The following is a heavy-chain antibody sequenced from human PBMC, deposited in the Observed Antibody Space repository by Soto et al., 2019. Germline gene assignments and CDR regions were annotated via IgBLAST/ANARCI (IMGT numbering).Heavy chain of an antibody. V-gene: IGHV4-61*05. CDR1: GGSIISANHS. CDR2: IALTGRT. J-gene: IGHJ4*02. CDR3: ASRNYYGSGSYHYYFDY. D-gene: IGHD3-10*01. Sequence: TSETLSLTCAVSGGSIISANHSWVWIRQPPGEGLEWIGYIALTGRTNYNPSLKSRVTISVDTSKNQFSLKLSSVTAADTAVYYCASRNYYGSGSYHYYFDYWGQGTLVTVSS.